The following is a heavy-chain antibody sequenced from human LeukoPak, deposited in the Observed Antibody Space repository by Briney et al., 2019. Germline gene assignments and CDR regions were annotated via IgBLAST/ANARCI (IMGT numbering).Heavy chain of an antibody. D-gene: IGHD7-27*01. Sequence: PGGSLRLSCAASGFTFSSYWMHWVRQPPGKGLVLVSRISGDGTTTYADSVKGRFTISRDNAKNTLFLQMNSLRAEDTAVYYCARRNPELGKSYDYWGQGTLVTVSS. CDR3: ARRNPELGKSYDY. CDR1: GFTFSSYW. V-gene: IGHV3-74*01. CDR2: ISGDGTT. J-gene: IGHJ4*02.